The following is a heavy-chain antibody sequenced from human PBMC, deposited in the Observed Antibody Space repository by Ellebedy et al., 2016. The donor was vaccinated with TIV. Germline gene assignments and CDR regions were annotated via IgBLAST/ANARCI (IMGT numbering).Heavy chain of an antibody. CDR1: GFTGDFY. CDR2: MAEYDGRT. Sequence: GESLKISCATSGFTGDFYMSWIRQAPGKGLEWVSAMAEYDGRTFYAASVRGRFTISRDNSANILFLHMPSLRAEDKAIYYCTTRAENWGFIDYWGQGARVTVSS. J-gene: IGHJ4*02. CDR3: TTRAENWGFIDY. V-gene: IGHV3-23*01. D-gene: IGHD7-27*01.